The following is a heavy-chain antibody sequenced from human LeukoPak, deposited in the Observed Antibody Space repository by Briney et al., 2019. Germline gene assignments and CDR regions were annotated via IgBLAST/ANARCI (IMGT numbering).Heavy chain of an antibody. CDR3: ARDHQGERFFEWLLDY. CDR2: ISFDGSNK. V-gene: IGHV3-30-3*01. D-gene: IGHD3-3*01. J-gene: IGHJ4*02. Sequence: GGSLRLSCAASGFTFSSYAMHWVRQAPGKGLEWVAVISFDGSNKYYADSVKGRFTISRDNSKNTLFLQMNSLRPEDTAVFYCARDHQGERFFEWLLDYWGQGTLVTVSS. CDR1: GFTFSSYA.